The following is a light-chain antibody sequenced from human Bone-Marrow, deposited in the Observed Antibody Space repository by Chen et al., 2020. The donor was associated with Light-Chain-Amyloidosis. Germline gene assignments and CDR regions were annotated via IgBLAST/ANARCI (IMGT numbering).Light chain of an antibody. Sequence: SYELTQPPSVTVSPGQTAMITCSGDDLPTKYAYWYQQKPGQAPVLVIHRDTERPSGISERFSGSSSGTTATLTISGVQAEDEADYHWQSADSSGTYEVIFGGGTKLTV. J-gene: IGLJ2*01. CDR2: RDT. CDR1: DLPTKY. CDR3: QSADSSGTYEVI. V-gene: IGLV3-25*03.